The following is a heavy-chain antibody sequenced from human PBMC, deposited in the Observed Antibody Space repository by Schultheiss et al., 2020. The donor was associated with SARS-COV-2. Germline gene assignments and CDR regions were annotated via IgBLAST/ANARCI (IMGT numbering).Heavy chain of an antibody. CDR2: ISSSSSYT. CDR3: ARDLIAQQLAYYYYYMDV. Sequence: LSLTCAVYGGSFSGYYWSWIRQPPGKGLEWVSYISSSSSYTNYADSVKGRFTISRDNAKNSLYLQMNSLRAEDTAVYYCARDLIAQQLAYYYYYMDVWGKGTTVTVSS. V-gene: IGHV3-11*06. CDR1: GGSFSGYY. D-gene: IGHD6-13*01. J-gene: IGHJ6*03.